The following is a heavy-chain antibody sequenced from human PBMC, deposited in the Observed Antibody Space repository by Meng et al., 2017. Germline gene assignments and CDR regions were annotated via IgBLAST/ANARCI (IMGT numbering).Heavy chain of an antibody. CDR2: FHHSGTT. V-gene: IGHV4-38-2*02. Sequence: GSLRLSCTVSGFSINTNYYWGWIRQPPGKGLEWIGNFHHSGTTNYNPSLKSRVTISVDTSKNQFSLKLSSVTAADTAVYYCAARIAAAGTRFRGNSLFRGYFDYWGQGTLVTVSS. D-gene: IGHD6-13*01. CDR1: GFSINTNYY. CDR3: AARIAAAGTRFRGNSLFRGYFDY. J-gene: IGHJ4*02.